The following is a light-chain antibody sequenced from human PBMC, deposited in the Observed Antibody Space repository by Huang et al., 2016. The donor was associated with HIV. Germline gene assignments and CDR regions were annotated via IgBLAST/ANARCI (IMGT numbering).Light chain of an antibody. J-gene: IGKJ1*01. V-gene: IGKV3-15*01. CDR3: RQYNDWPRT. CDR2: AAS. Sequence: EIVMTQSPATLSVSPGERVTLSYRAGQSVSSNLAWYQQQPGQAPRLLIYAASTRATGIPSSFMGGGSGTDFALTISSLQSEDFAVYFCRQYNDWPRTFGQGTKVEIK. CDR1: QSVSSN.